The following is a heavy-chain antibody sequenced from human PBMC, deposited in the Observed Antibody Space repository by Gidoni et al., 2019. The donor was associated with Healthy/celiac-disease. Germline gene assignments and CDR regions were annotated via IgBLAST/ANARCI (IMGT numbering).Heavy chain of an antibody. D-gene: IGHD3-9*01. V-gene: IGHV2-26*01. CDR3: ARIPSLYFDWLPHSGYGMDV. J-gene: IGHJ6*02. CDR2: IFSNDEK. Sequence: QVTLKESGPVLVKPPETLTLTCTVPGFSLSNASMGVRWSRQPPGKAREWLAHIFSNDEKSYSTTLKSRHTISKDTSKSQVVLTKTNMDPVDTATYYCARIPSLYFDWLPHSGYGMDVWGQGTTVTVSS. CDR1: GFSLSNASMG.